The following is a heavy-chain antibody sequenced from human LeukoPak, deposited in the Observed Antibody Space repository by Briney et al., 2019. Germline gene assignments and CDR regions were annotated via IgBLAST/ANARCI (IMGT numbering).Heavy chain of an antibody. CDR3: ARGLYDDLNWFDP. V-gene: IGHV4-34*01. CDR2: INHSGST. J-gene: IGHJ5*02. Sequence: SETLSLTCAVYGGSFSGYYWSWIRQPPGKGLEWIGEINHSGSTNYNPSLKSRVTISVDTSKNQFSLKLSSVTAADTAVYYCARGLYDDLNWFDPWGQGTLVTVSS. CDR1: GGSFSGYY. D-gene: IGHD5/OR15-5a*01.